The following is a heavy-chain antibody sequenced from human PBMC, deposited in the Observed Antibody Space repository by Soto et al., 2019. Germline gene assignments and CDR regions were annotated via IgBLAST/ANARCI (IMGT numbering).Heavy chain of an antibody. CDR2: MNPNSGNT. J-gene: IGHJ4*02. CDR3: ARARGSVAAHLCY. D-gene: IGHD6-19*01. CDR1: GYTFTSYD. Sequence: QVQLVQSGAEVKKPGASVKVSCKASGYTFTSYDINWVRQATGQGLEWMGWMNPNSGNTGYAQKFQGRVTMTRYTSRSTAYMELSSLRSEDTAMYYCARARGSVAAHLCYWGQGTQVTVSS. V-gene: IGHV1-8*01.